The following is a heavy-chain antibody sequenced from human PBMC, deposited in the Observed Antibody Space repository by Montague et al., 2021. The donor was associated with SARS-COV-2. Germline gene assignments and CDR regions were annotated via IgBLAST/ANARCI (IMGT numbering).Heavy chain of an antibody. D-gene: IGHD6-13*01. V-gene: IGHV4-59*01. Sequence: SETLSLTCTVSGGSISSYYWNWIRQSPGKGLEWIGYIYYSGSTEYNPSLKSRVTISVDTSKSQMSLRLNSVTAADTAVYYCAGDRGSFWHFDLWGRGTLVTV. CDR1: GGSISSYY. CDR3: AGDRGSFWHFDL. CDR2: IYYSGST. J-gene: IGHJ2*01.